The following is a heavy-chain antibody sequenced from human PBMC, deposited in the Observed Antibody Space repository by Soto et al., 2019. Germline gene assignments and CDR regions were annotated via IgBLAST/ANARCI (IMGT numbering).Heavy chain of an antibody. Sequence: SVKVSCKASGFTFTSSAVQWGRQDRGQRLEWIGWIVVGSGNTNYAKKFQERVTITRDMSTSTAYKELSSLRSEDTAVYYCAADLNCSGGSCTGGAGGRDVWGQGTTVTVSS. J-gene: IGHJ6*02. CDR1: GFTFTSSA. CDR3: AADLNCSGGSCTGGAGGRDV. V-gene: IGHV1-58*01. CDR2: IVVGSGNT. D-gene: IGHD2-15*01.